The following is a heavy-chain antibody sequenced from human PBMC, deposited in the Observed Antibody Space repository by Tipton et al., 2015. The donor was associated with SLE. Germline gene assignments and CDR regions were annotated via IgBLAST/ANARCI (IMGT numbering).Heavy chain of an antibody. CDR3: ARANEDAFDF. CDR2: ISWNSGTI. Sequence: SLRLSCVASGFTFDDYAMHWVRQAPGKGLEWVSGISWNSGTIGYADSVKGRFTISRDNAKNSLYLQLSSLRAEDTALYYCARANEDAFDFWGQGTMVTVSS. V-gene: IGHV3-9*01. D-gene: IGHD1-1*01. CDR1: GFTFDDYA. J-gene: IGHJ3*01.